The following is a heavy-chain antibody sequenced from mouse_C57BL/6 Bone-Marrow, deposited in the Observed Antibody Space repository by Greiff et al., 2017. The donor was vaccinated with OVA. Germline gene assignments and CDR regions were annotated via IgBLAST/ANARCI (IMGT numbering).Heavy chain of an antibody. V-gene: IGHV1-69*01. D-gene: IGHD2-4*01. Sequence: QVQLQESGAELVMPGASVKLSCKASGYTFTSYWMHWVKQRPGQGLEWIGEIDPSDSYTNYNQKFKGKSTLTVDKSSSTAYMQLSSLTSEDSAVYYCAREDYYDYDWFAYWGQGTLVTVSA. J-gene: IGHJ3*01. CDR3: AREDYYDYDWFAY. CDR1: GYTFTSYW. CDR2: IDPSDSYT.